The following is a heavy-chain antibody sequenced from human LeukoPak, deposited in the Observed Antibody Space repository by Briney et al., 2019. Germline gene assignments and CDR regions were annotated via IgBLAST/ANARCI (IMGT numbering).Heavy chain of an antibody. Sequence: PGGSLRLSCAASGFTFGSYAMNWVRQAPGKGLEWESTISGSGGRTYYADSVKGRFTISRDNSKNTLYMQMNSLRVEDTAVYYCAKQYDFWSGPDYWGQGTLVTVSS. J-gene: IGHJ4*02. CDR3: AKQYDFWSGPDY. D-gene: IGHD3-3*01. CDR2: ISGSGGRT. V-gene: IGHV3-23*01. CDR1: GFTFGSYA.